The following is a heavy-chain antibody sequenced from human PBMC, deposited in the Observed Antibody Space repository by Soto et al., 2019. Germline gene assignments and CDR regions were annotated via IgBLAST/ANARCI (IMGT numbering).Heavy chain of an antibody. J-gene: IGHJ4*02. CDR2: TYYRSKWYN. CDR3: ARGKGYCSSTSCYRAFDY. Sequence: SLTCAISGDSVSSNSAAWNWIRQSPSRGLEWLGRTYYRSKWYNDYAVSVKSRITINPDTSKNQFSLQLNSVTPEDTAVYYCARGKGYCSSTSCYRAFDYWGQGTLVTVSS. CDR1: GDSVSSNSAA. V-gene: IGHV6-1*01. D-gene: IGHD2-2*02.